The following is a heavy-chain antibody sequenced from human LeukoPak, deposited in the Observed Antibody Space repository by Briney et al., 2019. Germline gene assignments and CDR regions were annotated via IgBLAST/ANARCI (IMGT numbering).Heavy chain of an antibody. CDR2: ISSSGSTI. V-gene: IGHV3-11*01. D-gene: IGHD3-10*01. J-gene: IGHJ3*02. CDR3: AKVQSFYGSGLSDAFDI. CDR1: GFTFSDYY. Sequence: GGSLRLSCAASGFTFSDYYMSWIRQAPGKGLEWVSYISSSGSTIYYADSVKGRFTISRDNSKNTLYLQMNSLRAEDTAVYYCAKVQSFYGSGLSDAFDIWGQGTMVTVSS.